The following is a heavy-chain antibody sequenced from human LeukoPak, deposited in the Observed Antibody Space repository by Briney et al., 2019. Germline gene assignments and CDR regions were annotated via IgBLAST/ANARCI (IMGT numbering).Heavy chain of an antibody. D-gene: IGHD3-3*01. V-gene: IGHV4-34*01. CDR2: INHSGST. Sequence: PSETLSLTCAVYGGSFSGYYWSWIRQPPGKGLEWIGEINHSGSTNYNPSLKSRVTISVDTSKSQFSLKLSSVTAADTAVYYCARVYYDFWSGYYPRRNWFDPWGQGTLVTVSS. CDR3: ARVYYDFWSGYYPRRNWFDP. CDR1: GGSFSGYY. J-gene: IGHJ5*02.